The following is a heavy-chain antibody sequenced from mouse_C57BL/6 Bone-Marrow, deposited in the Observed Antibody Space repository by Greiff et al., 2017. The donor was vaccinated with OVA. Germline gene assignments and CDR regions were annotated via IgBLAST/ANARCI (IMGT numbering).Heavy chain of an antibody. V-gene: IGHV8-8*01. Sequence: QVQLKESGPGILQPSQTLSLTCSFSGFSLSTFGMGVGWIRPPSGKGLGWLAHIWWDDDKYYNPALKSRLTIAKDTSKNQVFLKIANVDTADTATYYCARILYYGNFAYWGQGTLVTVSA. CDR3: ARILYYGNFAY. CDR1: GFSLSTFGMG. CDR2: IWWDDDK. D-gene: IGHD2-1*01. J-gene: IGHJ3*01.